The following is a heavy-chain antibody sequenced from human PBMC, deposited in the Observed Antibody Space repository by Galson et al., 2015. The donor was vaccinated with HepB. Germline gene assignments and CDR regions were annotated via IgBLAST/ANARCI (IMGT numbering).Heavy chain of an antibody. CDR1: GGSMNDYY. CDR3: ARVVGQWLIHDAFDL. Sequence: ETLSLTCTVSGGSMNDYYWTWTRQPPGKGLEWIGHVYYTGSTQYNPSLKSRVTISVDTSKNQFSLKLTSLTVADTAVYFCARVVGQWLIHDAFDLWGQGTLVTVSS. V-gene: IGHV4-59*01. D-gene: IGHD6-19*01. CDR2: VYYTGST. J-gene: IGHJ3*01.